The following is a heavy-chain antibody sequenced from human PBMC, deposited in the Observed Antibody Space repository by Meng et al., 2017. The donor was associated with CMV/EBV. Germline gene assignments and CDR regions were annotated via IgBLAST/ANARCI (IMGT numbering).Heavy chain of an antibody. D-gene: IGHD3-3*01. V-gene: IGHV3-48*03. CDR1: GFTFSSCE. Sequence: GESLKISCAASGFTFSSCEMNWVRQAPGKGLEWVSYISSSGSTIYYADSVKGRFTISRDNAKNSLYLQMNSLRAEDTAVYYCARDLHTYDFWSGYRIYYYYYYGMDVWGQGTTVTVSS. J-gene: IGHJ6*02. CDR2: ISSSGSTI. CDR3: ARDLHTYDFWSGYRIYYYYYYGMDV.